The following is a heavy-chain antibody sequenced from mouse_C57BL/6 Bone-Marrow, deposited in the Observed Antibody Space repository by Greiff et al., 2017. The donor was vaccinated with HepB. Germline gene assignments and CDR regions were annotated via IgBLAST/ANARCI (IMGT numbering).Heavy chain of an antibody. V-gene: IGHV1-80*01. CDR2: IYPGDGDT. Sequence: VQLQQSGAELVKPGASVKISCKASGYAFSSYWMNWVKQRPGKGLEWIGQIYPGDGDTNYNGKFKGKATLTADKSSSTAYMQLSSLTSEDSAVYLCARESLITTVVAPYYYAMDYWGQGTSVTVSS. CDR1: GYAFSSYW. CDR3: ARESLITTVVAPYYYAMDY. J-gene: IGHJ4*01. D-gene: IGHD1-1*01.